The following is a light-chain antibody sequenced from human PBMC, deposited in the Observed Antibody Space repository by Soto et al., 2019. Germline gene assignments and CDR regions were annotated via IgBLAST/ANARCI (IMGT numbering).Light chain of an antibody. CDR3: AAWDDSLNAVI. CDR2: ANN. J-gene: IGLJ2*01. CDR1: SSNIGGNT. V-gene: IGLV1-44*01. Sequence: QSVLTQPPSASGTPGQRVTISCSGSSSNIGGNTVNWYQQLPGTAPKLLIYANNQRPSGVPDRFSGSKSGTLASLAISGLQSEDEADYYCAAWDDSLNAVIFGGGTKVTVL.